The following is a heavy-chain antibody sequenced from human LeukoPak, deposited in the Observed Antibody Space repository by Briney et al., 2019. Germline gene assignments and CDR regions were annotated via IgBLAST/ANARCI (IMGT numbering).Heavy chain of an antibody. J-gene: IGHJ6*03. CDR2: IDHSGST. Sequence: SETLSLTCAVYGGSFSGYYWSWIRQPPGKGLEWIGEIDHSGSTNYNPSLKSRVTISVDPSKNQFSLKLSSVTAADTAVYYCASQVRLERRYYYYSMDVWGKGTTVTVSS. V-gene: IGHV4-34*01. CDR3: ASQVRLERRYYYYSMDV. D-gene: IGHD1-1*01. CDR1: GGSFSGYY.